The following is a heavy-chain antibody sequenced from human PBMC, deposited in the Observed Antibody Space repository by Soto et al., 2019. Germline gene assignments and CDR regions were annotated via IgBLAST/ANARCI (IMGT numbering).Heavy chain of an antibody. V-gene: IGHV3-15*01. CDR2: IKSKTDGGST. CDR1: GFTFSNAW. J-gene: IGHJ4*02. Sequence: EVQLVESGGGLVKPGGSLRLSCAASGFTFSNAWMSWVRQAPGKGLEWVGRIKSKTDGGSTYYADSVKGRFTISRDNSKNTLYLQMNSLRAEDTAVYYCAKGGELWFGESPFFDYWGQGTLVTVSS. CDR3: AKGGELWFGESPFFDY. D-gene: IGHD3-10*01.